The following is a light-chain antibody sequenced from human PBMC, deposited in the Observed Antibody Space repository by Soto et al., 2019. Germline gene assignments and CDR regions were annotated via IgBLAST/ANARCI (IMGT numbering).Light chain of an antibody. Sequence: DTVLIQSPATLSLSPGERATLSCRASHTVANFLAWYQHKAGQAPRLLIYDVSNRATGITARFSGSGSGTDFTLTISSLEPDDFAVYYCQQRSNWPPTFGGGTNVEIK. CDR3: QQRSNWPPT. CDR1: HTVANF. CDR2: DVS. J-gene: IGKJ4*01. V-gene: IGKV3-11*01.